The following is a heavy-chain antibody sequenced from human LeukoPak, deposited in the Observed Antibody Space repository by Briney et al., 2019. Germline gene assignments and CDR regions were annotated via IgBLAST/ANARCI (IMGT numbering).Heavy chain of an antibody. CDR2: ISTSGSTI. J-gene: IGHJ6*04. D-gene: IGHD3-10*02. Sequence: GGSLRLSCAASGFTFSDFHMSWIRQAPGKGLEWVSYISTSGSTIHYADSVKGRFTISRDNAKNSPHLQMNSLRAEDTAVYYCAELGITMIGGVWGKGTTVTISS. CDR1: GFTFSDFH. CDR3: AELGITMIGGV. V-gene: IGHV3-11*04.